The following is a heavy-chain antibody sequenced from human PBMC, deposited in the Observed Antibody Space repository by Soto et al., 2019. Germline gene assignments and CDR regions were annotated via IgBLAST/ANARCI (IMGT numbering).Heavy chain of an antibody. J-gene: IGHJ4*02. CDR2: IDPSDSYT. Sequence: LKISCQGSGYSFTSYWITCVRQMPVKGLEWMGRIDPSDSYTNYSPSFQGHVTVSVDKSISTAYLQWSSLKASDTAMYYCARHIYCSGCACYHSRFDYWGQGTLVTVSS. D-gene: IGHD2-15*01. V-gene: IGHV5-10-1*01. CDR1: GYSFTSYW. CDR3: ARHIYCSGCACYHSRFDY.